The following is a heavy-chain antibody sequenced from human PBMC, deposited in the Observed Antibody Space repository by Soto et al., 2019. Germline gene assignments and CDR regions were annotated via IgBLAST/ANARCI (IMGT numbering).Heavy chain of an antibody. D-gene: IGHD1-1*01. CDR2: INPNSGGT. J-gene: IGHJ4*02. CDR3: AREPATAKPEGVDF. Sequence: QVQLVQSGAEVRKPGASVKVSCKASGYTFSDYYIHWVRQAPGQGLEWMGWINPNSGGTKYAPKFLGGVTMTRDTSITKAYMELSRLRYGDTAVYYCAREPATAKPEGVDFWGQGTLVTVSS. CDR1: GYTFSDYY. V-gene: IGHV1-2*02.